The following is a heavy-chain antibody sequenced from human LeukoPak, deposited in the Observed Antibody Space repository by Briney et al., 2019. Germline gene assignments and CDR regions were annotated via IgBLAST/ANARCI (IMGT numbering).Heavy chain of an antibody. CDR1: GFTFSSYS. CDR3: ARDGSFWSGFHAFDL. J-gene: IGHJ3*01. D-gene: IGHD3-3*01. CDR2: ISGGSDTR. Sequence: GGSLRLSCAASGFTFSSYSMNWVRQSPGKGLEWLSYISGGSDTRYHADSLKGRFTISRDNAKNSLYLQMNSLRAEDTAVYYCARDGSFWSGFHAFDLWGQGTVVTVSS. V-gene: IGHV3-48*01.